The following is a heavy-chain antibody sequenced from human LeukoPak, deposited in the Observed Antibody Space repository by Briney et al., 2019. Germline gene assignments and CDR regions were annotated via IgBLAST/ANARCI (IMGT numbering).Heavy chain of an antibody. Sequence: PGGSLRLSCAASGFTFSSYAMSWVRQAPGKGLEWVSAISGSGGNTYYADPVKGRFTISRDNSKKTLYLQMSSLRVEDTAVYYCAKDRWFGELSTSWGQGTLVTVSS. CDR3: AKDRWFGELSTS. D-gene: IGHD3-10*01. CDR1: GFTFSSYA. J-gene: IGHJ5*02. V-gene: IGHV3-23*01. CDR2: ISGSGGNT.